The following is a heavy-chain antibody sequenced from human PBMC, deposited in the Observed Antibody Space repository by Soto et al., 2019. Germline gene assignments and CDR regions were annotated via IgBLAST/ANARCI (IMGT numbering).Heavy chain of an antibody. CDR3: AARIDGMDV. Sequence: QVQLVESGGGVVQPGRSLRLSCAASGFTFSSYAMHWVRQAPGKGLEWVAVISYDGSNKYYADSVKGRFTISRDNSKNALYLQMNSRRAEDTAVYYCAARIDGMDVWGQGTTVTVSS. CDR2: ISYDGSNK. D-gene: IGHD2-15*01. J-gene: IGHJ6*02. CDR1: GFTFSSYA. V-gene: IGHV3-30-3*01.